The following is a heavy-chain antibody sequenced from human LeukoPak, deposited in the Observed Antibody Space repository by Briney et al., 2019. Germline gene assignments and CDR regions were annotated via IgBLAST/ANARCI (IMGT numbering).Heavy chain of an antibody. CDR2: IISSCLST. CDR3: AKRPISTATHEYYYYGMDV. Sequence: PGGSLGLSCAASGFTFSTYAMSWVRQAPGKRLEWVSDIISSCLSTSYADSVKGRFTISRDNSKNTLYLQMNSLRAEDTAVYYCAKRPISTATHEYYYYGMDVWGQGTTVTVSS. CDR1: GFTFSTYA. V-gene: IGHV3-23*01. J-gene: IGHJ6*02. D-gene: IGHD2-21*02.